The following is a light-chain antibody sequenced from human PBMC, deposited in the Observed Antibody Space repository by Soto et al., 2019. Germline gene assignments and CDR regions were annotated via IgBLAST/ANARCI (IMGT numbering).Light chain of an antibody. Sequence: DIHMTQSPSSLSASVGDRVTITCRASKGIANFLNWYQQKPAKAPKILNNATSSSRSRVPSRCNGSGFGTDFPLTISSLQPEDFATYYCQQNYSPPPVTFGQGTRLEIK. CDR1: KGIANF. CDR3: QQNYSPPPVT. V-gene: IGKV1-39*01. J-gene: IGKJ5*01. CDR2: ATS.